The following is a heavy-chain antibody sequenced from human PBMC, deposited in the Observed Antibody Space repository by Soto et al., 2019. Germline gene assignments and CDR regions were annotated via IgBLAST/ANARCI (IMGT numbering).Heavy chain of an antibody. CDR3: AHAGDYGLRTCDP. Sequence: QITLKESGPTLVRPAQTLTLTCDFSGFSLSTYHMGVASIRQPPGNALEWLALLYWDDDKRYSPSLKDRLAISKDTSNNQVVLTITNIDRGDSATYFCAHAGDYGLRTCDPWGPGTLVTVSS. J-gene: IGHJ5*01. D-gene: IGHD4-17*01. CDR2: LYWDDDK. V-gene: IGHV2-5*02. CDR1: GFSLSTYHMG.